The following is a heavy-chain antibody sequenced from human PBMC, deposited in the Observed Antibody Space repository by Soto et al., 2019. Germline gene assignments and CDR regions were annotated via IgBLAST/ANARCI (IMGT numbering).Heavy chain of an antibody. CDR1: GGSISSYY. Sequence: SETLSLTCTVSGGSISSYYWSWIRQPPGKGLEWIGYIYYSGSTNYNPSLKSRVTISVDTSKNQFSLKLSSVTAADTAVYYCARGLQAIAVAGTVHFDYWGQGTLVTVSS. D-gene: IGHD6-19*01. CDR3: ARGLQAIAVAGTVHFDY. V-gene: IGHV4-59*01. J-gene: IGHJ4*02. CDR2: IYYSGST.